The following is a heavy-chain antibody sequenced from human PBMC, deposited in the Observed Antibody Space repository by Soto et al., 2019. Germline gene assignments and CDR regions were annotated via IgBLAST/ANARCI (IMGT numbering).Heavy chain of an antibody. V-gene: IGHV1-69*02. Sequence: QVQLVQSGAEVKKPGSSVKVSCKASGGTFSSYTISWVRQAPGQGLEWMGRIIPILGIANYAQKFQGRVXIXAXXSTSTAYMELSSLRSEDTAVYYCARGWAAAATGGYWGQGTLVTVSS. J-gene: IGHJ4*02. D-gene: IGHD6-13*01. CDR2: IIPILGIA. CDR1: GGTFSSYT. CDR3: ARGWAAAATGGY.